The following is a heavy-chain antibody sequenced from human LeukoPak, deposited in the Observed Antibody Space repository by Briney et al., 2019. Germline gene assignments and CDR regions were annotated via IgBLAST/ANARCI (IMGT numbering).Heavy chain of an antibody. CDR2: ISWNSGSI. V-gene: IGHV3-9*01. D-gene: IGHD3-10*01. Sequence: PGRSLRLSCAASGFTFDDYAMHWVRQAPGKGLGWVSGISWNSGSIGYADSVKGRFTISKDNSKNTLYLQMNSLRAEDTAVYYCAKESDGGDFDYWGQGTLVTVSS. J-gene: IGHJ4*02. CDR1: GFTFDDYA. CDR3: AKESDGGDFDY.